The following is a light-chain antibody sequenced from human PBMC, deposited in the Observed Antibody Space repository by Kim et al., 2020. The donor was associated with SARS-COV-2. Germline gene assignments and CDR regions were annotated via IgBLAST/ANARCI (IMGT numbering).Light chain of an antibody. J-gene: IGKJ1*01. Sequence: VSPGERATLSCRASQSVSSNLAWYQQKPGQAPRLLIYGASTRANGVPARFSGSGSGTEFTLTISSLQSEDFAIYYCQQYNNWPQTFGQGTKVDIK. CDR1: QSVSSN. CDR3: QQYNNWPQT. V-gene: IGKV3-15*01. CDR2: GAS.